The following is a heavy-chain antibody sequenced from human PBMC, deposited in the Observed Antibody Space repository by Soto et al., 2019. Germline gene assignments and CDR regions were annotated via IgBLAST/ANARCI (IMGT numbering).Heavy chain of an antibody. Sequence: ASVKVSCKASGYTFTGYYMHWVRQAPGQGLEWMGWINPNSGGTNYAQKFQGWVTMTRDTSISTAYMELSRLRSDDTAVYYCSRDGYVAPVYYGMDVWGQGTTVT. CDR3: SRDGYVAPVYYGMDV. J-gene: IGHJ6*02. CDR2: INPNSGGT. V-gene: IGHV1-2*04. CDR1: GYTFTGYY. D-gene: IGHD5-12*01.